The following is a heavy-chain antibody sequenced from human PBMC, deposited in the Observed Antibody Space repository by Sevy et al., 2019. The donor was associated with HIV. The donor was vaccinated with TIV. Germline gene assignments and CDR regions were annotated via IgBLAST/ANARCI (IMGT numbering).Heavy chain of an antibody. Sequence: SETLSLTCAVYGGSFSGYYWSWIRQPPGKGLEWIGEINHSGSTNYNPSLKSRVTISVDTSKNQFSLKLSSVTAADTAVYYCARVPLWFGPFDYWGQGTLVIVSS. V-gene: IGHV4-34*01. CDR3: ARVPLWFGPFDY. D-gene: IGHD3-10*01. CDR1: GGSFSGYY. J-gene: IGHJ4*02. CDR2: INHSGST.